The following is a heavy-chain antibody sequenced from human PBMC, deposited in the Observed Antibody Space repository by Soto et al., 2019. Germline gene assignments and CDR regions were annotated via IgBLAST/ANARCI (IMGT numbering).Heavy chain of an antibody. V-gene: IGHV1-69*13. CDR2: IIPIFGTA. D-gene: IGHD4-17*01. Sequence: SVKVSCKASGGTFSSYAISWVRQAPGQGLEWMGGIIPIFGTANYAQKFQGRVTITADESTSTAYMELSSLRSEDTAVYYCASSSYDYGGNRGPFDYWGQGTLVTVSS. CDR3: ASSSYDYGGNRGPFDY. CDR1: GGTFSSYA. J-gene: IGHJ4*02.